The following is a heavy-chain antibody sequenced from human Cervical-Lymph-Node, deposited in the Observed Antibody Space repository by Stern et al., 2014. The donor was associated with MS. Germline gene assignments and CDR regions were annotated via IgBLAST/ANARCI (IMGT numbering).Heavy chain of an antibody. D-gene: IGHD4-17*01. J-gene: IGHJ4*02. CDR2: IYYSGST. V-gene: IGHV4-30-4*01. CDR3: ARGSTVTSLPSY. CDR1: GGSISSGDYY. Sequence: MQLVESGPGLVKPSQTLSLTCTVSGGSISSGDYYWSWIRQPPGKGLEWIGYIYYSGSTYYNPSLKSRVTISVDTSKNQFSLKLSSVTAADTAVYYCARGSTVTSLPSYWGQGTLVTVSS.